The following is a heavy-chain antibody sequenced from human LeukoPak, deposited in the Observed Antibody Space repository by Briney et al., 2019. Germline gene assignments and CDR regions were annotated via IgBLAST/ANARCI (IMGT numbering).Heavy chain of an antibody. J-gene: IGHJ4*02. CDR3: VTTYYDSSGTTPREAPPVDY. Sequence: GGSLRLSCAASGFTISSYAMSWVRQSPGKGLAWASAISGSGGRTYYADSVKGRFTFSRDNSKNTLYLQMNSLRAEDTAVYYCVTTYYDSSGTTPREAPPVDYWGQGTLVTVSS. CDR1: GFTISSYA. CDR2: ISGSGGRT. V-gene: IGHV3-23*01. D-gene: IGHD3-22*01.